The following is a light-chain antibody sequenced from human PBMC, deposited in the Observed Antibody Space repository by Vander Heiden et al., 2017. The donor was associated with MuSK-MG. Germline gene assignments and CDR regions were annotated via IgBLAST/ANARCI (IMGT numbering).Light chain of an antibody. V-gene: IGKV2-28*01. Sequence: EIVLTQSPLSLSVTPGEPASISGRSDQSLLQSNGYNYLDWYMQKPGQSPQVLVFLGSLRAHGVPDRFSGSVSGTDFTLNISRVEAEDVGMYFCMQASQTPTFGQGTRMDIK. CDR2: LGS. J-gene: IGKJ1*01. CDR1: QSLLQSNGYNY. CDR3: MQASQTPT.